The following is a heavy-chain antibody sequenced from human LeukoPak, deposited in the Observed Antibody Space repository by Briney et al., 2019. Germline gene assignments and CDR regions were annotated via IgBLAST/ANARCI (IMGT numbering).Heavy chain of an antibody. J-gene: IGHJ4*02. CDR3: ARVSGNYRFDY. CDR1: GFTFSTYA. D-gene: IGHD1-26*01. Sequence: GRSLRLSCAASGFTFSTYAMHWVRQAPGKGLECVAVISYDGSNKYYADSVKGRFTISRDNSKNTLYLQMNSLRPEDTAVYYCARVSGNYRFDYWGQGTLVTVSS. V-gene: IGHV3-30*04. CDR2: ISYDGSNK.